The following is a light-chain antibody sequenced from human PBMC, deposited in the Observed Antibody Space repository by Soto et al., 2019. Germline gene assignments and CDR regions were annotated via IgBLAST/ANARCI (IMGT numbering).Light chain of an antibody. CDR3: QQYNNWPPIT. CDR2: DAS. V-gene: IGKV3-15*01. J-gene: IGKJ5*01. CDR1: QSLSSS. Sequence: EIVMTQSPAALSVSPGERATLSCRASQSLSSSQLAWYQQKPGQAPRLLIHDASTRATGIPARFSGSGSGTEFTLTISSLQSEDFAVYYCQQYNNWPPITFGQGTRLEIK.